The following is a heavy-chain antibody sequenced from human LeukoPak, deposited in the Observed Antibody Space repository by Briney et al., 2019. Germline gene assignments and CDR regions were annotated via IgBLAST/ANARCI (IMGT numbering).Heavy chain of an antibody. Sequence: SETLSLTCAVYGGSFSGYYWSWIRQPPGKGLEWIGEINHSGSTNYNPSLKSRVTISVDTSKNQFSLKLSSVTAADTAVYYCARGRRDGFDPWGQGTLVTVSS. CDR2: INHSGST. D-gene: IGHD2-21*01. V-gene: IGHV4-34*01. CDR3: ARGRRDGFDP. CDR1: GGSFSGYY. J-gene: IGHJ5*02.